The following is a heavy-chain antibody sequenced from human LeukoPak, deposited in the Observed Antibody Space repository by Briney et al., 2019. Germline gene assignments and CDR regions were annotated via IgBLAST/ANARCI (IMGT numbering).Heavy chain of an antibody. V-gene: IGHV3-74*01. J-gene: IGHJ6*02. CDR3: ARDRYSGMDV. CDR2: INSDGSST. Sequence: LGESLKISCAASGFTFRSYWMHWVRQAPGKGLVWVSRINSDGSSTSYADSVKGRFTTSRDNAKNTLYLQMNSLRAEDTAVYYCARDRYSGMDVWGQGTTVTVSS. CDR1: GFTFRSYW.